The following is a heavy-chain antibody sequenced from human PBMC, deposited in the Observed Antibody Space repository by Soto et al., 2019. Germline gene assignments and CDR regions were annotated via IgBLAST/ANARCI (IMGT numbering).Heavy chain of an antibody. J-gene: IGHJ4*02. V-gene: IGHV3-21*01. CDR1: GFTFSTYS. Sequence: EVQLVESGGGLVKPGGSLRLSCAVSGFTFSTYSMNWVRQAPGKGLEWVSYIDSSSSYMYYADSLKGRFTISRDNAKNSLSLEMHSLRAEDPAVYSCAGGWRARGFASWGQGILVTVSS. D-gene: IGHD3-10*01. CDR3: AGGWRARGFAS. CDR2: IDSSSSYM.